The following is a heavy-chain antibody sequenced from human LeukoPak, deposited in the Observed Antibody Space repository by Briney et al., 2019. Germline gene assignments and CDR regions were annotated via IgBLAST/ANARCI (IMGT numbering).Heavy chain of an antibody. CDR2: IKQDGSQK. D-gene: IGHD5-18*01. CDR3: ARGYSYGYYFDY. V-gene: IGHV3-7*04. CDR1: GFTFSTYW. J-gene: IGHJ4*02. Sequence: SLRLSFPASGFTFSTYWMSLLRHAPRQALHSLANIKQDGSQKYYVDSVKGRFTISRDNAKTSLYLQMNSLRAEDTAVYYCARGYSYGYYFDYWGQGPLVTVSS.